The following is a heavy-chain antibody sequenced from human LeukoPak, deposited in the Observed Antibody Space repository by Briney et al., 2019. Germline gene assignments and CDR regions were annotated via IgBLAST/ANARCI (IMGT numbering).Heavy chain of an antibody. J-gene: IGHJ4*02. V-gene: IGHV3-73*01. CDR3: TRLSATVTSSGDY. CDR1: GFTFSGSA. Sequence: GGSLRLSCAASGFTFSGSAMHWVRQASGKGLEWVGRIRSKANSYATAYAASVKGRFTISRDDSKNTAYLQMNSLKTEDTAVYYCTRLSATVTSSGDYWGQGTLVTVSS. CDR2: IRSKANSYAT. D-gene: IGHD4-17*01.